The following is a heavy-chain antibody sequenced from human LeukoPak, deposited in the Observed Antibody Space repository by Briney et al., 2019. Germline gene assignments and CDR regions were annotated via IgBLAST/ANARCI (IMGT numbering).Heavy chain of an antibody. CDR2: ITDDEDT. V-gene: IGHV3-23*01. D-gene: IGHD1-26*01. J-gene: IGHJ4*02. CDR1: GFPFRSYA. Sequence: PGGSLRLSCVASGFPFRSYAMTWVRQTPGKGLESVSVITDDEDTYYAGSVKGRFTISRDNSKNTLYLQMNSLRAEDTAVYYCAKTTGGNYKGYFDYWGQGTLVAVSS. CDR3: AKTTGGNYKGYFDY.